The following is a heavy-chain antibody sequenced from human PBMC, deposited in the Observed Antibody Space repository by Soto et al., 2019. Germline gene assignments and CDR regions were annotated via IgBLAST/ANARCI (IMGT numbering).Heavy chain of an antibody. CDR3: ARGTSWQLPFDY. CDR1: SDSISSYY. V-gene: IGHV4-59*01. Sequence: SETLSLTCTVSSDSISSYYWSWIRQPPGKRLEWIGYSSYSRSTDYNPSLKSRVTISGDTSKNQFSLKVSSVTAADTAVYYCARGTSWQLPFDYWGQGTMVTVSS. D-gene: IGHD6-13*01. J-gene: IGHJ4*02. CDR2: SSYSRST.